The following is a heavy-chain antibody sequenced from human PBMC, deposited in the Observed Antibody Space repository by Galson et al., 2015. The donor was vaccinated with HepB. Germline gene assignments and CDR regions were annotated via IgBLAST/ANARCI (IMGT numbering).Heavy chain of an antibody. CDR1: GFTFSDYY. V-gene: IGHV3-11*06. J-gene: IGHJ4*02. CDR3: ARVDRGSWYHSTFDY. Sequence: SLRLSCAASGFTFSDYYMSWIRQAPGKGLEWVSYISSSSSYTNYADSVKGRFTISRDNAKNSLYLQMNSLRAEDTAVYYCARVDRGSWYHSTFDYWGQGTLVTVSS. CDR2: ISSSSSYT. D-gene: IGHD6-13*01.